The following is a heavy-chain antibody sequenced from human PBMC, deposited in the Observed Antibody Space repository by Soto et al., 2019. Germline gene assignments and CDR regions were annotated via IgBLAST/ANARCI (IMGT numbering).Heavy chain of an antibody. J-gene: IGHJ4*02. CDR1: GYTFTGYY. D-gene: IGHD3-3*01. V-gene: IGHV1-2*02. Sequence: GASVKVSCKASGYTFTGYYMHWVRQAPGQGLEWMGWINPNSGGTNYAQKFQGRVTMTRDTSISTAYMELSRLRSDDTAVYYCARGGFLEWLLASFDYWGQGTLVTVSS. CDR3: ARGGFLEWLLASFDY. CDR2: INPNSGGT.